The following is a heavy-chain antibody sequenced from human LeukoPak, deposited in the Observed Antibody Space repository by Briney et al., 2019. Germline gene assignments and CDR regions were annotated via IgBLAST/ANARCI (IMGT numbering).Heavy chain of an antibody. J-gene: IGHJ6*02. CDR1: GFTFSNYG. CDR2: MWVWNDGSNE. D-gene: IGHD3-16*01. CDR3: ARDRFPHDDAHYGMDV. Sequence: QSGGSLRLSCTASGFTFSNYGMHWVRQAPGKGLEWVAVMWVWNDGSNEYYADSVKGRFTIARDNSKNTLYLQMVSLRAEDTADYYCARDRFPHDDAHYGMDVWGQGTTVTVSS. V-gene: IGHV3-33*01.